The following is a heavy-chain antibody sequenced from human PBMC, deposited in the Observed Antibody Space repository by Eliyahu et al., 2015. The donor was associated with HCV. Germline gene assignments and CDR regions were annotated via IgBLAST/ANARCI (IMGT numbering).Heavy chain of an antibody. J-gene: IGHJ4*02. CDR2: IKSKTDGGTT. Sequence: EVQLVESGGGLVKPGGSLRLSCAASGFXXSNAWXSWVRQAPGKGLEWVGRIKSKTDGGTTDYAAPVKGRFTISRDDSKNTLYLQMNSLKTEDTAVYYCTTPPWGERLGYWGQGTLVTVSS. V-gene: IGHV3-15*01. D-gene: IGHD3-16*01. CDR1: GFXXSNAW. CDR3: TTPPWGERLGY.